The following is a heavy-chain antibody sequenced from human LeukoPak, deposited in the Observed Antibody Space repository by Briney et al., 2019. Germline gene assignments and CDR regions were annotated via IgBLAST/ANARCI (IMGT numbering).Heavy chain of an antibody. V-gene: IGHV1-3*04. CDR3: ARVGPNWGTYYFDY. CDR2: INTGNGNT. Sequence: ASVKVSCKASGYTFTAYAIHWVRQAPGQRLEWMGWINTGNGNTKHSQKFQGRVTVTRDTSTSTAYMELRSLRSDDTAVYYCARVGPNWGTYYFDYWGQGTLVTVSS. CDR1: GYTFTAYA. D-gene: IGHD7-27*01. J-gene: IGHJ4*02.